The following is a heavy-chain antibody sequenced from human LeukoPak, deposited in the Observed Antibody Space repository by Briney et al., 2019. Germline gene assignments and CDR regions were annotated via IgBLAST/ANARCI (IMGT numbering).Heavy chain of an antibody. Sequence: GASVKVSCTASGGTFSSYAISWVRQAPGQGLEWMGGIIPILGTANYAQKFQGRVTITADESTSTAYMELSSLRSEDTAVYYCARGGRSYYYDSSGYFFWGQGTLVTVSS. D-gene: IGHD3-22*01. CDR2: IIPILGTA. J-gene: IGHJ4*02. V-gene: IGHV1-69*01. CDR1: GGTFSSYA. CDR3: ARGGRSYYYDSSGYFF.